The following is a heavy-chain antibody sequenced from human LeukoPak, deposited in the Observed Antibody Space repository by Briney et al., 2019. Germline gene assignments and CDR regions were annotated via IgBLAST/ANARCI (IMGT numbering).Heavy chain of an antibody. J-gene: IGHJ5*02. CDR2: IYYSGST. V-gene: IGHV4-31*03. CDR1: GGSISSGGYY. D-gene: IGHD6-13*01. CDR3: AREVQVAAAGTRANWLDP. Sequence: SETLSLTCTVSGGSISSGGYYWSWIRQHPGKGLEWIGYIYYSGSTYYNPSLKSRVTISVDTSKNQFSLKLSSVTAADTAVYYCAREVQVAAAGTRANWLDPWGQGTLVTVSS.